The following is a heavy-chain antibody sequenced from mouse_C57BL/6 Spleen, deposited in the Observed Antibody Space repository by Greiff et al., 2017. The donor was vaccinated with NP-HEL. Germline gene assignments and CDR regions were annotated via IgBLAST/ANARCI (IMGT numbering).Heavy chain of an antibody. CDR1: GYTFTGYW. CDR2: ILPGSGST. Sequence: QVQLQQSGAELMKPGASVKLSCKATGYTFTGYWIEWVKQRPGHGLEWIGEILPGSGSTNYNEKFKGKATFTADTSSNTAYMQLSSLTTEDSAIYYCAREGGDYSNYGRYYFDYWGQGTTLTVSS. J-gene: IGHJ2*01. V-gene: IGHV1-9*01. CDR3: AREGGDYSNYGRYYFDY. D-gene: IGHD2-5*01.